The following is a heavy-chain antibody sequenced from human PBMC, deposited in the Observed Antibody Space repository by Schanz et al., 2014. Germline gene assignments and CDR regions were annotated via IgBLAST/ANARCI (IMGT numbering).Heavy chain of an antibody. J-gene: IGHJ4*02. D-gene: IGHD4-17*01. CDR2: ISGDAFNT. V-gene: IGHV3-23*04. Sequence: EIHLVESGGGLVMPGGSLRLSCAASGFTFNGAYMTWVRQAPGKGLEWVSAISGDAFNTHYAGSVRGRFTISRDNSKNTLYLQMNSLRADDTAVYYCAQQGDYGYNWGQGALVTVSS. CDR1: GFTFNGAY. CDR3: AQQGDYGYN.